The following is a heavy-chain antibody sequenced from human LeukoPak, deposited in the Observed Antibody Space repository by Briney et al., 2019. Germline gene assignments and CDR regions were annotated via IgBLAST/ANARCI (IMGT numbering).Heavy chain of an antibody. J-gene: IGHJ4*02. V-gene: IGHV1-46*01. CDR1: GYTFTNYY. D-gene: IGHD6-13*01. CDR2: INPSGGST. CDR3: ARPAHSRTWGTHEFDY. Sequence: GASVKVSCKAPGYTFTNYYMHWVRQAPGQGLERMGIINPSGGSTSYAQKFQGRVTMTRDTSTSTVYMELSSLRSEDTAVYYCARPAHSRTWGTHEFDYWGQGTLVTVSS.